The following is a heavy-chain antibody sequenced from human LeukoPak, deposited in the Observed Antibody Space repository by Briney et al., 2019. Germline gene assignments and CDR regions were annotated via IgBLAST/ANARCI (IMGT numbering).Heavy chain of an antibody. Sequence: GGSLRLSCAASGFTFSSYSMNWVRQAPGKGLEWVSSISSSSSYIYYADSVKGRFTISRDNSKNTLYLQMNSLRAEDTAVYYCAREYCSSTSCSPAGYWGQGTLVTVSS. CDR1: GFTFSSYS. J-gene: IGHJ4*02. CDR2: ISSSSSYI. V-gene: IGHV3-21*01. D-gene: IGHD2-2*01. CDR3: AREYCSSTSCSPAGY.